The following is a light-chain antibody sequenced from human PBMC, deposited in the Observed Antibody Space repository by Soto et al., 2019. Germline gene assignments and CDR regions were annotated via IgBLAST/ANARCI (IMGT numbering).Light chain of an antibody. CDR1: SSNIGSNY. Sequence: QSVLTQPPSASGTPGQRVTISCSGSSSNIGSNYGYWYQQLPGTAPKLVIYRNNQRPSGVPDRFSGSRSGTSASLAISGLRSEDEADYHCAAWDDSLSGVVFGGGTKLTVL. J-gene: IGLJ2*01. CDR3: AAWDDSLSGVV. V-gene: IGLV1-47*01. CDR2: RNN.